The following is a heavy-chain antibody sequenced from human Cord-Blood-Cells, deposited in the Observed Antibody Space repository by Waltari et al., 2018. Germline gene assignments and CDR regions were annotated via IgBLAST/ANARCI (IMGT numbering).Heavy chain of an antibody. V-gene: IGHV4-31*03. D-gene: IGHD3-3*01. J-gene: IGHJ4*02. Sequence: QVQLQESGPGLVKPSQTLSLTCTVSGGSISSGGYYWSWIRQHSGKGLEWIGYIYYSRSTYYNPSLKSRVTRSVATSKSQFSLKRSSVTAADTAVYYCARVTYYDFWSGYSYYFDYWGQGTLVTVSS. CDR2: IYYSRST. CDR3: ARVTYYDFWSGYSYYFDY. CDR1: GGSISSGGYY.